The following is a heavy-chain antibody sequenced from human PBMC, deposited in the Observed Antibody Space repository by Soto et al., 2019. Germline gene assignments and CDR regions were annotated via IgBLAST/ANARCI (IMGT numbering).Heavy chain of an antibody. CDR1: GFTFSTYG. CDR3: AKLDRAMVTPIDY. J-gene: IGHJ4*02. D-gene: IGHD5-18*01. V-gene: IGHV3-23*01. CDR2: ISGSGGST. Sequence: EVQLMESGGGLVQPGGSLRLSCAASGFTFSTYGMTWVRQAPGKGLEWVSAISGSGGSTDYADSVKGRFTISRDNSKNTLYPQINSLRAEDTAVYYCAKLDRAMVTPIDYWGQGTLVTVSS.